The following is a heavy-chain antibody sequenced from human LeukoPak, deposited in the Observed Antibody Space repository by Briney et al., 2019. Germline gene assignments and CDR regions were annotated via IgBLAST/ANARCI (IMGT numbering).Heavy chain of an antibody. CDR1: GYTFTSYG. Sequence: SSVKVSCKASGYTFTSYGISWVRQAPGQGLEWMGWISAYNGNTNYAQKLQGRVTMTTDTSTSTAYMELRSLRSDDTAVYYCARSGGSIAARGVLDYWGQGTLVTVSS. D-gene: IGHD6-6*01. V-gene: IGHV1-18*01. CDR3: ARSGGSIAARGVLDY. CDR2: ISAYNGNT. J-gene: IGHJ4*02.